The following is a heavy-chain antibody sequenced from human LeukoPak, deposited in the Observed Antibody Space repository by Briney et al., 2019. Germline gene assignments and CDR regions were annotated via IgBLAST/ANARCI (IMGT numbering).Heavy chain of an antibody. Sequence: SSETLSLTCAVCGGSFCGYYWSWIRQPPGKGLEWIGEINHSGSTNYNPSLKSRVTISVDTSKNQFSLKLSSVTAADTAVYYCARGRLRYFDYWGQGTLVTVSS. V-gene: IGHV4-34*01. CDR1: GGSFCGYY. D-gene: IGHD4-17*01. CDR3: ARGRLRYFDY. J-gene: IGHJ4*02. CDR2: INHSGST.